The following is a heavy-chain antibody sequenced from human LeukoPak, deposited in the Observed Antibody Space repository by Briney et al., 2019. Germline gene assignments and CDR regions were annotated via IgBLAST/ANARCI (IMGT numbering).Heavy chain of an antibody. CDR1: GGSFSGYY. V-gene: IGHV4-34*01. Sequence: PSETLSLTCAVSGGSFSGYYWYWIRQPPGKGLEWIGEINHGESTNYNPSLKSRATLSVDTSKNQFSLKLPSMTAADKAVYSCARGRTYYYDTSGYYPSIYYGMDVWGQGTTVIVSS. D-gene: IGHD3-22*01. J-gene: IGHJ6*02. CDR2: INHGEST. CDR3: ARGRTYYYDTSGYYPSIYYGMDV.